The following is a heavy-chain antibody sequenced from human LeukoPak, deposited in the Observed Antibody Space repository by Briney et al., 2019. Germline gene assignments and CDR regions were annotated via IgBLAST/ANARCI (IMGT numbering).Heavy chain of an antibody. CDR1: GGSISSSNW. CDR3: ARDGLPYNRGYALN. Sequence: SGTLSLTCAVSGGSISSSNWWSWVRQPPGKGLEWMGEIYHSGSTNYNPSLKSRLTISVDKSKNQFSLKLSSGTAADTAVYYCARDGLPYNRGYALNWGQGTLVTVSS. J-gene: IGHJ4*02. V-gene: IGHV4-4*02. CDR2: IYHSGST. D-gene: IGHD5-12*01.